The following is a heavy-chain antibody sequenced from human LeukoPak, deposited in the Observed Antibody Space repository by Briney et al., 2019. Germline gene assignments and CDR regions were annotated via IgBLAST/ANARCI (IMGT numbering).Heavy chain of an antibody. D-gene: IGHD6-25*01. V-gene: IGHV3-7*01. CDR3: LGSADRG. CDR2: INPDGSET. J-gene: IGHJ4*02. CDR1: GFTFSSHW. Sequence: SGGSLRLSCADSGFTFSSHWMNWVRQAPGRGLEWVGNINPDGSETYYVGSMKGRFTISRDNAKDSVYLQMNTLRVEDTAVYYCLGSADRGWGQGTLVTVSS.